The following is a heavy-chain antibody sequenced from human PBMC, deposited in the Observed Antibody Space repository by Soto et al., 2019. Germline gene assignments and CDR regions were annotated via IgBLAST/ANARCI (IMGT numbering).Heavy chain of an antibody. D-gene: IGHD6-19*01. CDR3: ARDLPYSSGWFGY. CDR1: VYTFASYA. V-gene: IGHV1-3*01. Sequence: XSVKVSCKASVYTFASYAMHWVRQAPGQRLEWMGWINAGNGNTKYSQKFQGRVTITRDTSASTAYMELSSLRSEDTAVYYCARDLPYSSGWFGYWGQETLVTVSS. CDR2: INAGNGNT. J-gene: IGHJ4*02.